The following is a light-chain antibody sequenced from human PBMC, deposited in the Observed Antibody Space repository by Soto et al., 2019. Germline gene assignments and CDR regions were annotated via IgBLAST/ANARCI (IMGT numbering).Light chain of an antibody. J-gene: IGKJ1*01. Sequence: IRVTKTPSYLSPSVGDIVTITLSASQSIGTYLNWYQQKPGKAPKVLIYAASSLQSGVPSRFSGSGSGTDFTLTISSLQPEDFATYYCQQSYSTPTWTFGQTVKV. CDR1: QSIGTY. V-gene: IGKV1-39*01. CDR3: QQSYSTPTWT. CDR2: AAS.